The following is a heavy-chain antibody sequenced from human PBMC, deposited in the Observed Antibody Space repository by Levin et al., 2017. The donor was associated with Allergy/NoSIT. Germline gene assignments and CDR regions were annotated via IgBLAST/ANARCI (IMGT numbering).Heavy chain of an antibody. V-gene: IGHV4-59*08. CDR1: GGSISPYY. J-gene: IGHJ4*02. D-gene: IGHD3-10*01. CDR2: IYYSGYT. CDR3: ARHFYNASGSYFRGFDH. Sequence: SETLSLTCAVSGGSISPYYWSWIRQPPGKGLEWIGYIYYSGYTNYNPSLKSRLTMLVDTSKNHLSLELSSVTAADTAVYYCARHFYNASGSYFRGFDHWGQGSLVTVSS.